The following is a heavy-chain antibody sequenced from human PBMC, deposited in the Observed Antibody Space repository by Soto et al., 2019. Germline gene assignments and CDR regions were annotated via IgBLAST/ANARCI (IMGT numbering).Heavy chain of an antibody. D-gene: IGHD6-19*01. CDR2: IYPGDSDT. CDR3: ARSRRGAYSSGWYSPSGYYNYGIDV. CDR1: GYSFTSYW. V-gene: IGHV5-51*01. Sequence: PGESLKISCKGSGYSFTSYWIGWVRQMPGKGLKWMGIIYPGDSDTRYSPSFQGQVTISADKSISTAYLQWSSLKASDTAMYYCARSRRGAYSSGWYSPSGYYNYGIDVWGQGTKVTVSS. J-gene: IGHJ6*02.